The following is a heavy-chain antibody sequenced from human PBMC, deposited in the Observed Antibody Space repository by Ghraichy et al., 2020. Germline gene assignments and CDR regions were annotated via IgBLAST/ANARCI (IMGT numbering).Heavy chain of an antibody. Sequence: GALRLSCAASGFTFSSYAMSWVRQAPGKGLEWVSAISGSGGSTYYADSVKGRFTISRDNSKNTLYLQMNSLRAEDTAVYYCAKDPRRITIFGVVIPSTGWFDPWGQGTLVTVSS. J-gene: IGHJ5*02. CDR2: ISGSGGST. CDR3: AKDPRRITIFGVVIPSTGWFDP. CDR1: GFTFSSYA. V-gene: IGHV3-23*01. D-gene: IGHD3-3*01.